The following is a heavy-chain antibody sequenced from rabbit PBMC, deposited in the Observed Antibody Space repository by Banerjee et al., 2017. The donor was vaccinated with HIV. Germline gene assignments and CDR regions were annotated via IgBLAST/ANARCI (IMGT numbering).Heavy chain of an antibody. CDR3: ANGGDHASYFKL. D-gene: IGHD5-1*01. CDR1: GFSFTNKYV. Sequence: QSLEESGGDLVKPEGSLTLTCTASGFSFTNKYVMCWVRQAPGKGLEWIACINTSSGNTHYASWAKGRFTIFKTSSTVDLEMTSLTAADTATYFCANGGDHASYFKLWGQGTLVTVS. J-gene: IGHJ4*01. CDR2: INTSSGNT. V-gene: IGHV1S40*01.